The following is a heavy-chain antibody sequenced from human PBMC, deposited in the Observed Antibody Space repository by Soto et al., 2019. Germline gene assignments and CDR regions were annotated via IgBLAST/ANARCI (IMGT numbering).Heavy chain of an antibody. D-gene: IGHD3-10*01. Sequence: GGSLRLSCAASGFTFSSYSMNWVRQAPGKGLEWVSSISSSSSYIYYSDSVKGRFTISRDNAKNSLYLQMNSLRAEDTAVYYCARDAELWFGETNYYYYGMDVWGQGTTVTVSS. CDR1: GFTFSSYS. CDR3: ARDAELWFGETNYYYYGMDV. J-gene: IGHJ6*02. V-gene: IGHV3-21*01. CDR2: ISSSSSYI.